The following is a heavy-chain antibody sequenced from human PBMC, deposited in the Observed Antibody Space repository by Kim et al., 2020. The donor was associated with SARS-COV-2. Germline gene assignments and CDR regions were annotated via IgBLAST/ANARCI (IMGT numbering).Heavy chain of an antibody. CDR2: MNPNSGNT. D-gene: IGHD4-17*01. J-gene: IGHJ6*02. CDR1: GYTFTSYD. CDR3: ARVLYGDFYYYYYGMDV. Sequence: ASVKVSCKASGYTFTSYDINWVRQATGQGLEWMGWMNPNSGNTGYAQKFQGRVTMTRNTSISTAYMELSSLRSEDTAVYYCARVLYGDFYYYYYGMDVWGQGTTVTVSS. V-gene: IGHV1-8*01.